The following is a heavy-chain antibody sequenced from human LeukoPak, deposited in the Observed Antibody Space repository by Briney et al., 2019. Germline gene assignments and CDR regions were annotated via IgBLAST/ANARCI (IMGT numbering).Heavy chain of an antibody. Sequence: PGKSLRLSCAASGFTFSGYPIHWVRQAPGKGLEWVAVISYDGSNKYYADSVKGRFTISRDNSKNTLYLQMNSLRAEDTAVYYCARVFRRMATILYYFDYWGQGTLVTVSS. CDR3: ARVFRRMATILYYFDY. D-gene: IGHD5-24*01. J-gene: IGHJ4*02. CDR2: ISYDGSNK. CDR1: GFTFSGYP. V-gene: IGHV3-30-3*01.